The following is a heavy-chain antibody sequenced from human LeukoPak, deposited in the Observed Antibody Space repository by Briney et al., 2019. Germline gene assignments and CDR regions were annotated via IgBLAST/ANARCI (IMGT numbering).Heavy chain of an antibody. CDR1: GFTFSSYG. D-gene: IGHD2-2*01. V-gene: IGHV3-30*02. J-gene: IGHJ5*02. Sequence: GGSLRLSCAASGFTFSSYGMHWVRQAPGKGLEWVAFIRYDGSNKYYADSVKGRFTISRDNSKNTLYLQMNSLRAEDTAVYYCAKDPTFTIAVPAALSFDPWGQGTLVTVSS. CDR2: IRYDGSNK. CDR3: AKDPTFTIAVPAALSFDP.